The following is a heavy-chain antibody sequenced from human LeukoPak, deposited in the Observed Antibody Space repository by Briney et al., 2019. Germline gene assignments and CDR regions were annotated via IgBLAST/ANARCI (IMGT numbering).Heavy chain of an antibody. Sequence: GGSLRLYCEGSGFSFSSYWMTWVRQSPGKGPEWVANIKQDESEKYTVHSVKGRFTISRDNAKNSLYLQMNSLRAEDTAVYYCARDLWHIARYGHYMDVWGKGTTVTIS. J-gene: IGHJ6*03. D-gene: IGHD2-21*01. CDR3: ARDLWHIARYGHYMDV. CDR1: GFSFSSYW. V-gene: IGHV3-7*01. CDR2: IKQDESEK.